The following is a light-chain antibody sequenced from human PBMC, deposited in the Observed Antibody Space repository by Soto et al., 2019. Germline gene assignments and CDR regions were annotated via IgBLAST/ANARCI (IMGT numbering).Light chain of an antibody. Sequence: IMLTQAPGTLSLSPGERATLSWRASHSVSGSYLAWYQQKPGQAPRLLIYDASSRATGIPDRFSGSGSGTDFTLTISRLEPEDFAVYYCQQYASSPRTFGQGTKVDI. CDR1: HSVSGSY. J-gene: IGKJ1*01. V-gene: IGKV3-20*01. CDR3: QQYASSPRT. CDR2: DAS.